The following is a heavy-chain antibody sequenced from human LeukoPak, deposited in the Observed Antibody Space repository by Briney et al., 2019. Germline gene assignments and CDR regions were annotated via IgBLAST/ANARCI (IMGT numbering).Heavy chain of an antibody. CDR3: ARDRYTGSYFD. CDR2: IKSDGTST. D-gene: IGHD1-26*01. Sequence: GGSLRLSCAASGFTFSSYWMHWVRQAPGKGLVWASLIKSDGTSTTYADSVKGRFTISRDNAKNTLYLQMNSLRADDTAVYYCARDRYTGSYFDWGQGTLATVSS. J-gene: IGHJ4*02. CDR1: GFTFSSYW. V-gene: IGHV3-74*01.